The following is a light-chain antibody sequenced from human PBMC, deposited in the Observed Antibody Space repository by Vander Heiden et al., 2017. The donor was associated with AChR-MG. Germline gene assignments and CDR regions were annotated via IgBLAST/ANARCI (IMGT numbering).Light chain of an antibody. CDR1: KSISSTS. Sequence: EIVLTQSPGTLSLSPGERATLSCRASKSISSTSFAWYQQKPGLTYATSTRATGIPDRFSGSVSGTDFTLTISRLEPEDFAVYYCQQDDPSPLTFGQGTKVEVK. CDR3: QQDDPSPLT. V-gene: IGKV3-20*01. CDR2: ATS. J-gene: IGKJ1*01.